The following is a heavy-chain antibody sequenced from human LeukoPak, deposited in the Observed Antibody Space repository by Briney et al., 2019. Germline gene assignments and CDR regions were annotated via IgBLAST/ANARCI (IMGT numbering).Heavy chain of an antibody. CDR3: ARDDGRSSENAFDI. Sequence: ASVKVSCKASGYTLTDYYMHWVRQAPGQGLEWMGWINLKSGGTKYEQKFQGRVTMTRDTSVSTVYMEMSRLTSDDTAFYYCARDDGRSSENAFDIWGQGTMVTVSS. CDR1: GYTLTDYY. CDR2: INLKSGGT. D-gene: IGHD6-6*01. V-gene: IGHV1-2*02. J-gene: IGHJ3*02.